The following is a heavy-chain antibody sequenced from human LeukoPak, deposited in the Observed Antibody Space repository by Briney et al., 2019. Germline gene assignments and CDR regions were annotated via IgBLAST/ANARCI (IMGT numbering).Heavy chain of an antibody. J-gene: IGHJ5*02. V-gene: IGHV6-1*01. D-gene: IGHD1-26*01. CDR1: VVSVSSNSAA. CDR3: AREFTKKWELPGPHNTVFDP. CDR2: TYYRSKGYN. Sequence: SQTLSLTCAISVVSVSSNSAAWTWSRQSPSRGRGWLGRTYYRSKGYNDYGASVKSRITINPDTSKHQFSLQLNSVTPEDAPVYYCAREFTKKWELPGPHNTVFDPWGRGTLVTVSS.